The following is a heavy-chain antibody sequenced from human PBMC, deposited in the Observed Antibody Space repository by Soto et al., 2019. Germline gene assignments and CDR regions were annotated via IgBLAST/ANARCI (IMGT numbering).Heavy chain of an antibody. D-gene: IGHD5-12*01. CDR2: ISYDGSNK. CDR3: AKDNGSGCDWLRVGDASDI. Sequence: QVQLVESGGGVVQPGRSLRLSCAASGFTFSSYGMHWVRQAPGKGLEWVAVISYDGSNKYYADSVKGRLTISRDNSKNPLCLQMNSLRGEDTAVYYCAKDNGSGCDWLRVGDASDIWGQGTMVTVSS. J-gene: IGHJ3*02. CDR1: GFTFSSYG. V-gene: IGHV3-30*18.